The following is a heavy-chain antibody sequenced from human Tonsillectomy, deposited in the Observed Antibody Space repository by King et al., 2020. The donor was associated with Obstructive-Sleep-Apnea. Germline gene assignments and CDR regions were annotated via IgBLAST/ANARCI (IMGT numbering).Heavy chain of an antibody. V-gene: IGHV3-43*01. CDR2: ISWDGGST. CDR3: AKDPYRFGELSYFDY. J-gene: IGHJ4*02. Sequence: VQLVESGGVVVQPGGSLRLSCAASGFTFDDYTMHWVRQAPGKGLEWVSLISWDGGSTYYADSVKGRFTISRDNSKNSLYLQMNSLRTEDTALYYCAKDPYRFGELSYFDYWGQGTLVTVSS. D-gene: IGHD3-10*01. CDR1: GFTFDDYT.